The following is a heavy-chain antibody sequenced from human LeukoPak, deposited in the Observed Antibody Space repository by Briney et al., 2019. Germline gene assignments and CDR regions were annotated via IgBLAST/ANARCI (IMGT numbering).Heavy chain of an antibody. CDR3: ARGWLAETTVVTPYNY. J-gene: IGHJ4*02. CDR2: ITPIFGKA. Sequence: SVKVSCEASGYTFTGYYMHWVRQAPGQGLEWMGGITPIFGKANYAQKFQDRVTITAVESMSTAYMEVRSLRSEDTAVYYCARGWLAETTVVTPYNYWGQGTLVTVSS. CDR1: GYTFTGYY. V-gene: IGHV1-69*13. D-gene: IGHD4-23*01.